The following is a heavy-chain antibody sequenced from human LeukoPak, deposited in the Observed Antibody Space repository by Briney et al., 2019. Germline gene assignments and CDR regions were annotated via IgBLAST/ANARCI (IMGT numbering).Heavy chain of an antibody. CDR3: ARNIVVVPAAEIYYYYYGMDV. V-gene: IGHV1-46*01. CDR2: INPSGGST. D-gene: IGHD2-2*01. CDR1: GYTFTSYY. Sequence: ASVKVSCKPSGYTFTSYYMRWVRQAPGQGLEWMGIINPSGGSTSYAQKFQGRVTMTRDTSTSTVYMELSSLRSEDTAVYYCARNIVVVPAAEIYYYYYGMDVWGQGTTVTVSS. J-gene: IGHJ6*02.